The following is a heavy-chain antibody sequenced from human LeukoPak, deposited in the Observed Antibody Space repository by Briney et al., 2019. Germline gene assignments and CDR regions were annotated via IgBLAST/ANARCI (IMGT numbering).Heavy chain of an antibody. CDR3: AELGITMIGGV. CDR1: GFTFCSYE. Sequence: GGSLRLSCAASGFTFCSYEMNWVRQAQGQGLEWGSYISSSGSTIYYADSVKGRFTISRDNTQNSLYLQMNSLGAEDTAVYYCAELGITMIGGVWGKGATVTISS. CDR2: ISSSGSTI. J-gene: IGHJ6*04. V-gene: IGHV3-48*03. D-gene: IGHD3-10*02.